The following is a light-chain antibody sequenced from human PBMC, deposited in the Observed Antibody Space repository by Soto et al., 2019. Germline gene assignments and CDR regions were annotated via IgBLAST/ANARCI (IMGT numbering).Light chain of an antibody. J-gene: IGKJ1*01. CDR1: QSIGTY. V-gene: IGKV1-17*01. CDR2: GAS. Sequence: DIQMTQSPSSLSASVGDRIIITCRASQSIGTYLSWYQQKPGKAPKLLIYGASNLQSGVPSRFSGSGSGTEFTLTISSLQPDDFATYYCQQYNSYPWTFGQGTKVDIK. CDR3: QQYNSYPWT.